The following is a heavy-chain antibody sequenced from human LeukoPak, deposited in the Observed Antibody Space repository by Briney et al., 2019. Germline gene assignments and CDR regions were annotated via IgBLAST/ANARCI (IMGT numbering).Heavy chain of an antibody. J-gene: IGHJ4*02. Sequence: TGGSLRLSCAASGFTFSDYYMNWVRQAPGKGLEWVSSISSSSSYIYYADSVKGRFTISRDNAKNSLYLQMNSLRAEDTAVYYCARDSTYDFWSGYLYPPDYWGQGTLVTVSS. CDR2: ISSSSSYI. V-gene: IGHV3-21*01. D-gene: IGHD3-3*01. CDR1: GFTFSDYY. CDR3: ARDSTYDFWSGYLYPPDY.